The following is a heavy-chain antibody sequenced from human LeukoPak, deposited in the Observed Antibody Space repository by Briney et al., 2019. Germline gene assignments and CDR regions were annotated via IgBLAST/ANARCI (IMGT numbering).Heavy chain of an antibody. CDR2: ITQDGSNQ. CDR1: GFSFSNYW. J-gene: IGHJ4*02. V-gene: IGHV3-7*05. CDR3: ATEDQPRGTFDY. D-gene: IGHD2-15*01. Sequence: PGGSLRLSCAASGFSFSNYWMNWVRQAPGKGLEWVANITQDGSNQYYVDSVKGRFTISRDNSKNTLYLQMNSLRAEDTALYYCATEDQPRGTFDYWGQGILVTVSS.